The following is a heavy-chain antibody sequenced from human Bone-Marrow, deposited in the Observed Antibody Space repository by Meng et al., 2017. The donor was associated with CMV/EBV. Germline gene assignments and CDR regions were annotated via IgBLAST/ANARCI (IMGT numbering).Heavy chain of an antibody. J-gene: IGHJ3*02. CDR3: AKDLVDGYPDSYDAFDI. CDR2: ISGSGGST. Sequence: GESLKISCAASGFTFSSYAMSWVRQAPGKGLEWVSAISGSGGSTYYADSVKGRFTISRDNSKNTLYLQMNSLRAEDTAVYYCAKDLVDGYPDSYDAFDILGQGTMVTVSS. CDR1: GFTFSSYA. D-gene: IGHD5-24*01. V-gene: IGHV3-23*01.